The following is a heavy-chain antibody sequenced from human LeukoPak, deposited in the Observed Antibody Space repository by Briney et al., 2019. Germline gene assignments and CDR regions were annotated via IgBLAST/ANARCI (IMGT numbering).Heavy chain of an antibody. CDR2: ISTDGGGT. J-gene: IGHJ4*02. Sequence: GVSLRLSCAASGFTFTTYAMHWVRQAPGRGLEYVSAISTDGGGTYYANSVKRRFTISRDNSKNTLYLQMGSLRVEDMAVYYCARYSSGSCYDYWGQGTLVTVSS. D-gene: IGHD6-13*01. V-gene: IGHV3-64*01. CDR1: GFTFTTYA. CDR3: ARYSSGSCYDY.